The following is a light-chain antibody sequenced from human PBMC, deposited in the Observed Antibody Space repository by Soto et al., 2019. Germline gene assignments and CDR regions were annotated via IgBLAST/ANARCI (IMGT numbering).Light chain of an antibody. V-gene: IGKV3-20*01. CDR3: QQYGSSPKT. CDR1: QSVSSSY. J-gene: IGKJ1*01. CDR2: GAS. Sequence: EIVLTHSRGTLSLCPWEVSTLSCVSSQSVSSSYLAWYQQKPGQAPRLLIYGASSRATGIPDRFSGSGSGTDFTLTISSLEPEDFAVYYCQQYGSSPKTFGQGTKVDIK.